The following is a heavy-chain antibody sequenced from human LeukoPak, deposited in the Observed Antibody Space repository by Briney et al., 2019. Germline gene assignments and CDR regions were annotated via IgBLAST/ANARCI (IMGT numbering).Heavy chain of an antibody. J-gene: IGHJ4*02. CDR1: GYTFTGYY. CDR3: ARDPDYGGNSGTDY. V-gene: IGHV1-46*01. D-gene: IGHD4-23*01. CDR2: SNPSSGST. Sequence: GAAVQVSCQASGYTFTGYYMHWVRQAPGQGLEWVGISNPSSGSTSYAQKFQGRVTMTRDMSTSTVYMELSSLRSEDTAVYYCARDPDYGGNSGTDYWGQGTLVTVSS.